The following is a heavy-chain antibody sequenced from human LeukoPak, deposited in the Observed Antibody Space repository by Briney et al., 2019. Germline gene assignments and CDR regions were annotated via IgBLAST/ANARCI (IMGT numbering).Heavy chain of an antibody. J-gene: IGHJ4*02. CDR2: ISSSSSYI. CDR3: AGDYGDYGGYY. Sequence: GGSLRLSCAASGFTFNSYSMNWVRQAPGKGLEWVSSISSSSSYIYYEDSVKGRFTISRDNAKNSLYLQMNSLRAEDTAVYYCAGDYGDYGGYYWGQGTLVTVSS. V-gene: IGHV3-21*01. D-gene: IGHD4-17*01. CDR1: GFTFNSYS.